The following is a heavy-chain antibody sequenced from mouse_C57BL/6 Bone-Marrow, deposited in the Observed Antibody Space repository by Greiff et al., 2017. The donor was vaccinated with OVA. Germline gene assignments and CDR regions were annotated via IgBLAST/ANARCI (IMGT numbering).Heavy chain of an antibody. CDR3: ARGGPPDY. CDR2: IYPGSGNT. V-gene: IGHV1-76*01. Sequence: VQLQQSGAELVRPGASVKLSCKASGYTFTDYYINWVKQRPGQGLEWIARIYPGSGNTYYNEKFKGKATLTAEKSSSTAYMQLSSLTSEDSAVYFCARGGPPDYWGQGTTLTVSS. CDR1: GYTFTDYY. J-gene: IGHJ2*01.